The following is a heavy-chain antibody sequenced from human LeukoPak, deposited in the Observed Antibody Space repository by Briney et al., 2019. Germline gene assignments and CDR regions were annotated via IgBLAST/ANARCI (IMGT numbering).Heavy chain of an antibody. Sequence: GGSLRLSCAASGFTFNSYAMHWVRQAPGKGLEWVAVISYDGSNKYYADSVKGRFTISRDNSKNTLYLQMNSLRAEDTAVYYCARDAALWTGGFDYWGQGTLVTVSS. CDR3: ARDAALWTGGFDY. CDR2: ISYDGSNK. D-gene: IGHD3/OR15-3a*01. CDR1: GFTFNSYA. J-gene: IGHJ4*02. V-gene: IGHV3-30-3*01.